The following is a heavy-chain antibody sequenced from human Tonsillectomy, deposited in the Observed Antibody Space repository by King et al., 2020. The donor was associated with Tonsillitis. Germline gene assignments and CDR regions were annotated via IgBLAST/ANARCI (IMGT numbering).Heavy chain of an antibody. V-gene: IGHV3-15*01. D-gene: IGHD2-15*01. Sequence: VQLVESGGDLVKPGGSLRLSCAASGFTFSYAWMSWVRQAPGKGLEWVGRIKSKTDGGTTDYAAPVKGRFTISRDDLKNTLYLQMNSLKTEDTAVYYCXXGVGRXDNDXWGXGXLVTVS. CDR3: XXGVGRXDNDX. CDR1: GFTFSYAW. J-gene: IGHJ5*02. CDR2: IKSKTDGGTT.